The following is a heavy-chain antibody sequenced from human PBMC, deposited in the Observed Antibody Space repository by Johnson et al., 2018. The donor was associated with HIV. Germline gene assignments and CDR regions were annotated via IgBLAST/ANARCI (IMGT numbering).Heavy chain of an antibody. D-gene: IGHD3-3*01. J-gene: IGHJ3*02. V-gene: IGHV3-11*04. CDR1: RLTLSDSY. CDR3: ATTRWSDTDPFDI. Sequence: VHLVESGGGLVKPGGSLRLSCVASRLTLSDSYMSWIRQAPGKGLEWVSYISGSGNAIYYADSVRGRFTISRDNAKNSLYLQMNSLRAEDTAVYYCATTRWSDTDPFDIWGQGTMVTVSS. CDR2: ISGSGNAI.